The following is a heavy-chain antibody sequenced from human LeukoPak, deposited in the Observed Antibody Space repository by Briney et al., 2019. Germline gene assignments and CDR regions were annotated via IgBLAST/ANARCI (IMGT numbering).Heavy chain of an antibody. CDR2: IRYDGSNK. D-gene: IGHD3/OR15-3a*01. V-gene: IGHV3-30*02. CDR1: GFTFSSYG. J-gene: IGHJ4*02. CDR3: AKGEGYDFWTSDDPPGGN. Sequence: PGRSLRLSCAASGFTFSSYGMHWVRQAPGKGLEWVAYIRYDGSNKYFADSVKGRFTISRENSKKTLFLQMNNVRAEDTAVYFCAKGEGYDFWTSDDPPGGNWGQGTLVTVSS.